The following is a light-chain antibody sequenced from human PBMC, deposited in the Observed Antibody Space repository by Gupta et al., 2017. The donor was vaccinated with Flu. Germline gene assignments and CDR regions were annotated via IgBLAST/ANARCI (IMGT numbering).Light chain of an antibody. CDR2: DAA. Sequence: DIRMTQSPSSLSAAVGDRVTITCRASQAIGRSLAWYQQRPGKSPLVLNYDAAHLRPGVPSRFSGGGAGTYFVLTISSLQPEDVGIYYCQKYDGAPWTFGQGTRVELK. CDR1: QAIGRS. CDR3: QKYDGAPWT. V-gene: IGKV1-27*01. J-gene: IGKJ1*01.